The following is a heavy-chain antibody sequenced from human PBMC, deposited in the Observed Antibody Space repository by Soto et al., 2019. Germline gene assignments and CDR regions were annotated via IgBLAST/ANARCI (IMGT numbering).Heavy chain of an antibody. Sequence: QVQLMQSGAEVKKPGASVKVSCKASGDTFSDYYIHWVRQAPGQGIEWMGTVNPSGGHTTYSQHFLGRVTMTRDTSTSTLHMELTSLTSEDTAVYYCARGGHVVVVTAALDYWGQGTLVTVSS. CDR3: ARGGHVVVVTAALDY. CDR1: GDTFSDYY. J-gene: IGHJ4*02. D-gene: IGHD2-21*02. CDR2: VNPSGGHT. V-gene: IGHV1-46*01.